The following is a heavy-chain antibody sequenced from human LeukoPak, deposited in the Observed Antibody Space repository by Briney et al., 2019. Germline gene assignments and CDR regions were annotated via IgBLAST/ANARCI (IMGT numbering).Heavy chain of an antibody. V-gene: IGHV3-21*04. D-gene: IGHD3-10*01. Sequence: GGSLRLSCAASKFTFSDYSMSWVRQAPGKGLEWVSSISSIRNYIYYADSVKGRFTISRDNSKNTLYLQMNSLRAEDTAIYYCARGSHYDSGSNSYDYWGQGTLVTVSS. J-gene: IGHJ4*02. CDR2: ISSIRNYI. CDR3: ARGSHYDSGSNSYDY. CDR1: KFTFSDYS.